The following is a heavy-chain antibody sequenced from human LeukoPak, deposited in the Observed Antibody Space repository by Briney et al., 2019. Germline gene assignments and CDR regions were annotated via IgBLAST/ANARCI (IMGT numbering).Heavy chain of an antibody. D-gene: IGHD3-22*01. J-gene: IGHJ4*02. V-gene: IGHV1-2*02. CDR2: INPHSGGT. CDR3: ARANYYGYVGY. Sequence: GASVKVSCKASGYTFTDYYMHWVRQAPGQGLEWMGWINPHSGGTNYAQKFQGRVTMTRDTSISTAYMDLSRLRSDDTAVYYCARANYYGYVGYWGQGTLVTVSS. CDR1: GYTFTDYY.